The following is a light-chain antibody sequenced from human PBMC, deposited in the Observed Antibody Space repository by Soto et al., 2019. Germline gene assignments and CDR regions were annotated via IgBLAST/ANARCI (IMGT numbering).Light chain of an antibody. J-gene: IGKJ1*01. CDR2: GAS. V-gene: IGKV3-20*01. CDR3: QQYDTSPRT. CDR1: QSVSSNY. Sequence: EVMLTQSPGTLSLSPGERATLSCRASQSVSSNYLAWYQQKSGQAPRLLIYGASNRATGIPDRFSGSGSGTDFHLTIRRLEPEDFAVYYCQQYDTSPRTFGQGTKVEFK.